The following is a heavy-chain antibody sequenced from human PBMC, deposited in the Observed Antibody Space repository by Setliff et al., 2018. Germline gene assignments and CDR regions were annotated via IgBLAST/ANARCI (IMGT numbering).Heavy chain of an antibody. V-gene: IGHV3-21*04. D-gene: IGHD3-10*01. CDR3: ARDRGGTNPWFDF. CDR1: GFTFSTYS. J-gene: IGHJ5*01. Sequence: PGGSLRLSCAASGFTFSTYSMNWVRQAPGMGLVWVSYISSSSSHIYHADSVKGRFTIPRDKSKNTLYLHLSSLRAEDTATYYCARDRGGTNPWFDFWGQGTLVTVSS. CDR2: ISSSSSHI.